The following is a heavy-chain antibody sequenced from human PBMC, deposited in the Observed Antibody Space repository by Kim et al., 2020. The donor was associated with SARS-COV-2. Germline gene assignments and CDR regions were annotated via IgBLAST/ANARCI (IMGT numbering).Heavy chain of an antibody. D-gene: IGHD6-19*01. CDR2: IIPIFGTA. J-gene: IGHJ4*02. Sequence: SVKVSCKASGGTFSSYAISWVRQAPGQGLEWMGGIIPIFGTANYAQKFQGRVTITADESTSTAYMELSSLRSEDTAVYYCAREREQGIAVAGTSFDYWGQGTLVTVSS. V-gene: IGHV1-69*13. CDR3: AREREQGIAVAGTSFDY. CDR1: GGTFSSYA.